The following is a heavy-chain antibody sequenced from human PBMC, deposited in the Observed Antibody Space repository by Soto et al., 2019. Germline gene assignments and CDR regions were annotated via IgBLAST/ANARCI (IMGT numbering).Heavy chain of an antibody. CDR2: IYYSGST. D-gene: IGHD3-3*01. CDR1: GGSVSSGSYY. Sequence: SETLSLTCTVSGGSVSSGSYYWSWIRQPPGKGLEWIGYIYYSGSTNYNPSLKSRVTISVDTSKNQFSLKLSSVTAADTAVYYCARDIGIFGVKYGMDVWGQGTTVTVSS. CDR3: ARDIGIFGVKYGMDV. V-gene: IGHV4-61*01. J-gene: IGHJ6*02.